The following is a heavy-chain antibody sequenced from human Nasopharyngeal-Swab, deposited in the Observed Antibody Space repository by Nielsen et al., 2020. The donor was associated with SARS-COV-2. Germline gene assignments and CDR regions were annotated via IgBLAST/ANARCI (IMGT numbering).Heavy chain of an antibody. CDR2: ISAYNGNT. V-gene: IGHV1-18*01. D-gene: IGHD3-3*01. CDR1: GYTFTNYG. Sequence: ASVKVSCKASGYTFTNYGISWVRQAPGQGLEWMGWISAYNGNTNYAQKLQGRVTMTTDTSTSTAYMELRSLRSADTAVYYCARDDSSNYDFWSGYYTSFDYWGQGTLVTVSS. J-gene: IGHJ4*02. CDR3: ARDDSSNYDFWSGYYTSFDY.